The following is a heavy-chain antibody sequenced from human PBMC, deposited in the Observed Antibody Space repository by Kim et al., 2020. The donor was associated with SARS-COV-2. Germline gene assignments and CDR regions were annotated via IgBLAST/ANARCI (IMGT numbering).Heavy chain of an antibody. J-gene: IGHJ6*02. CDR2: TYYRSKWYN. D-gene: IGHD6-19*01. CDR1: GDSVSSNSAA. Sequence: SQTLSLTCAISGDSVSSNSAAWNWIRQSPSRGLEWLGRTYYRSKWYNDYAVSVKSRITINPDTSKNQFSLQLNSVTPEDTAVYYCACNRIAVAGTMTINYGMDVWGQGTTVTVSS. V-gene: IGHV6-1*01. CDR3: ACNRIAVAGTMTINYGMDV.